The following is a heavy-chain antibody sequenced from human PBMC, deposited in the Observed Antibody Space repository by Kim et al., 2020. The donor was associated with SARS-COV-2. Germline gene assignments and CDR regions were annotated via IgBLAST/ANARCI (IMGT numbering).Heavy chain of an antibody. CDR1: GFSFSNHW. CDR2: IKEDGSEK. D-gene: IGHD6-19*01. CDR3: FRGGWYGS. V-gene: IGHV3-7*03. Sequence: GGSLRLSCAASGFSFSNHWMSWVRQAPEKGLEWVANIKEDGSEKNYVDSVKGRFTISRDNTENSLHLQMNNLRAEDTAVYYCFRGGWYGSWGQGTLVTVSS. J-gene: IGHJ5*02.